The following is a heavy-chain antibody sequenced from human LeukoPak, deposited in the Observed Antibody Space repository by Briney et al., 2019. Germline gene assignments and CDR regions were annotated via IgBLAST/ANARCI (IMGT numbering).Heavy chain of an antibody. J-gene: IGHJ4*02. CDR3: ARAGIDYGDCIDY. Sequence: PSETLSLTCIVSGGSISTYYWNWIRQPPGKGLEWIGYIYHSGSTNYNPSLQSRVTISVDTSKNQFSLNLNSVTAADTAVYYCARAGIDYGDCIDYWGQGTLVTVSS. V-gene: IGHV4-59*01. CDR1: GGSISTYY. D-gene: IGHD4-17*01. CDR2: IYHSGST.